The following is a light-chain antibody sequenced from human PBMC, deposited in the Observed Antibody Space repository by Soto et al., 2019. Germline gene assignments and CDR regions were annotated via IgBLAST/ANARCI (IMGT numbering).Light chain of an antibody. Sequence: EIVLTQSPASLSLSPGERATLSCRASQSVDSYLVWYQQKPGQAPRLLIFGASNRATGIPARFSGSGSGTDFTLTINSLEPDDFAVYYCQQRDSWPITFGQGTRLELN. J-gene: IGKJ5*01. CDR2: GAS. CDR3: QQRDSWPIT. V-gene: IGKV3-11*01. CDR1: QSVDSY.